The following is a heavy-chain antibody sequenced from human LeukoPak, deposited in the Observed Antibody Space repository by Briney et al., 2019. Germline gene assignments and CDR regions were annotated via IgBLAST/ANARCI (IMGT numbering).Heavy chain of an antibody. Sequence: SETLSLTCTVSGGSISSSSYYWGWLRQPPGKGLEWIGSIYCSGSTYYNPSLKSRVTISVDTSKNQFSLKLSSVTAADTAVYYCARHVGTTWFDPWGQGTLVTVSS. CDR3: ARHVGTTWFDP. J-gene: IGHJ5*02. CDR1: GGSISSSSYY. D-gene: IGHD1-26*01. CDR2: IYCSGST. V-gene: IGHV4-39*01.